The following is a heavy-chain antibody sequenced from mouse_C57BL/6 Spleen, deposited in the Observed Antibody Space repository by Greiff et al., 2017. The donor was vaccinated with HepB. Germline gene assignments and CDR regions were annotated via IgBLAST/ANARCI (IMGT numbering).Heavy chain of an antibody. CDR3: TRLYDGYYVGYFDV. D-gene: IGHD2-3*01. CDR1: GFTFSDAW. V-gene: IGHV6-6*01. Sequence: EVQLQESGGGLVQPGGSMKLSCAASGFTFSDAWMDWVRQSPEKGLEWVAEIRNKANNHATYYAESVKGRFTISRDDSKSSVYLQMNSLRAEDTGIYYSTRLYDGYYVGYFDVWGTGTTVTVSS. J-gene: IGHJ1*03. CDR2: IRNKANNHAT.